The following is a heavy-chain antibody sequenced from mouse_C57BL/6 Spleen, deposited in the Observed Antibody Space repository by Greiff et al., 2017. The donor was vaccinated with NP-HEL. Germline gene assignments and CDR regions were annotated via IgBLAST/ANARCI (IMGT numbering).Heavy chain of an antibody. J-gene: IGHJ1*03. D-gene: IGHD2-4*01. CDR3: ASQIYYDYDKYFDV. V-gene: IGHV7-3*01. CDR2: IRNKANGYTT. Sequence: EVQVVESGGGLVQPGGSLSLSCAASGFTFTDYYMSWVRQPPGKALEWLGFIRNKANGYTTEYSASVKGRFTISRDNSQSILYLQMNALRAEDSATYYCASQIYYDYDKYFDVWGTGTTVTVSS. CDR1: GFTFTDYY.